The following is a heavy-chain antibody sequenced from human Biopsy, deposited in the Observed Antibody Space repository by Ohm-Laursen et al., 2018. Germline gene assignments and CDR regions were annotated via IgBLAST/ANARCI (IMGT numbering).Heavy chain of an antibody. V-gene: IGHV4-4*07. Sequence: PSQTLSLTCTVSGDSINNYYWSWIRQPAGKGLEWIGRIYTSGSPNYNLSLGSRVTMSVDTSKNQFSLNLRSVTAADTAVYYCARGTGRYYVYGAFDIWGQGTVVTVSS. J-gene: IGHJ3*02. D-gene: IGHD1-26*01. CDR1: GDSINNYY. CDR3: ARGTGRYYVYGAFDI. CDR2: IYTSGSP.